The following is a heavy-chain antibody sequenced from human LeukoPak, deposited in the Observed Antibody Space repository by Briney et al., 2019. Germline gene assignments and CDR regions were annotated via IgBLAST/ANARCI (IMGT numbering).Heavy chain of an antibody. Sequence: GESLQISCKGSGYSFTSYWIGWVRQLPGKGLEWMGIIYPGVSDTRYSPSFQGQVTISADKSISTAYLQWSSLKASDTAMYYCAVMGGYYYGYEYNWFDHWGQGTLVTVSS. V-gene: IGHV5-51*01. CDR1: GYSFTSYW. J-gene: IGHJ5*02. CDR3: AVMGGYYYGYEYNWFDH. CDR2: IYPGVSDT. D-gene: IGHD3-22*01.